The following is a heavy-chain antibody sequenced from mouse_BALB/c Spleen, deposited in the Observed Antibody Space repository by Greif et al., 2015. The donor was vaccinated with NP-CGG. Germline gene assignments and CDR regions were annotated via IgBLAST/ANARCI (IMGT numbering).Heavy chain of an antibody. CDR3: AIIYYGNYAYYAMDY. CDR2: IWRGGST. D-gene: IGHD2-1*01. Sequence: VQLQQSGPGLVQPSQSLSITCTVSGFSLTSYGVHWVRQSPGKGLEWLGVIWRGGSTDYNAAFMSRLSITKDNSKSXVFFKMNSLQADDTAIYYCAIIYYGNYAYYAMDYWGQGTSVTVSS. CDR1: GFSLTSYG. J-gene: IGHJ4*01. V-gene: IGHV2-5*01.